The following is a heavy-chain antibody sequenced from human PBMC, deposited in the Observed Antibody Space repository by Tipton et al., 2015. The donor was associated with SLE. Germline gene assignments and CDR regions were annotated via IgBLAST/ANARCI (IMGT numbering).Heavy chain of an antibody. D-gene: IGHD6-19*01. CDR3: ARSPGYSSVYDY. CDR2: IYTSGST. Sequence: TLSLTCTVSGGSISSGSYYWSWIRQPAGKGLEWIGRIYTSGSTNYNPSLKSRVTMSVDTSKNQFSLKLSSVTAADTAVYYCARSPGYSSVYDYWGQGTLVTVSS. CDR1: GGSISSGSYY. J-gene: IGHJ4*02. V-gene: IGHV4-61*02.